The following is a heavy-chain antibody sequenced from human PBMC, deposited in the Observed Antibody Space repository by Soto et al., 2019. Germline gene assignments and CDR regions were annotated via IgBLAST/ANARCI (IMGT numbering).Heavy chain of an antibody. CDR3: AIGGVVTSPIDD. CDR1: GGSISSYY. D-gene: IGHD2-21*02. J-gene: IGHJ4*02. Sequence: SETLSLTCTVSGGSISSYYWSWIRQPPGKGLEWIGYIYYSGSTNYNPSLKSRVTISVDTSKNQISLKLSSVTAADTAVYYCAIGGVVTSPIDDWGQGTLVTVSS. CDR2: IYYSGST. V-gene: IGHV4-59*01.